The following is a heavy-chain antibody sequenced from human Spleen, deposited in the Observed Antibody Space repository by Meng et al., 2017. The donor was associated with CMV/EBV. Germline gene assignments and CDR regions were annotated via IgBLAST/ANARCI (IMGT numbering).Heavy chain of an antibody. CDR3: ARRQWGKGAFDI. Sequence: LRLSCGISGDSVSTNSATWNWIRQSPSRGLEWRGRTYYGSKWNYDYAVSVKSRITMNPDTSKNQCSLQLNSMTPEDSAVYYCARRQWGKGAFDIWGQGTMVTVSS. V-gene: IGHV6-1*01. J-gene: IGHJ3*02. CDR2: TYYGSKWNY. CDR1: GDSVSTNSAT. D-gene: IGHD7-27*01.